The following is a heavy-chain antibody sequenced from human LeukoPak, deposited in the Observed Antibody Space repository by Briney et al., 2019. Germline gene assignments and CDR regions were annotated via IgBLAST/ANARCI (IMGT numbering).Heavy chain of an antibody. Sequence: GGSLRLSCAASGFIFSTYWMTWVRQAPGKGLEWVAVISYDGSNKYYADSVKGRFTISRDNSKNTLYLQMNSLRAEDTAVYYCARDGSSCPFDYWGQGTLVTVSS. CDR3: ARDGSSCPFDY. V-gene: IGHV3-30-3*01. J-gene: IGHJ4*02. CDR1: GFIFSTYW. D-gene: IGHD6-13*01. CDR2: ISYDGSNK.